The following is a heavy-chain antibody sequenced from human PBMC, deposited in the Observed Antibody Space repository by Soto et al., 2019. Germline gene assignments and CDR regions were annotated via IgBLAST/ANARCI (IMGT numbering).Heavy chain of an antibody. D-gene: IGHD2-21*02. CDR2: INAKSGAT. V-gene: IGHV1-2*02. CDR1: GYRFTGYG. CDR3: VYYCAKSNYGGDDYFQYGLDV. J-gene: IGHJ6*02. Sequence: QVQLVQSGAEVKKPGASLKVSCKASGYRFTGYGLHWVRQAPGQGLQWMGWINAKSGATDCAQKSPGRVTMTREMSTNTAYLELSGLRSDDTADDTAVYYCAKSNYGGDDYFQYGLDVWGQGTTVTVSS.